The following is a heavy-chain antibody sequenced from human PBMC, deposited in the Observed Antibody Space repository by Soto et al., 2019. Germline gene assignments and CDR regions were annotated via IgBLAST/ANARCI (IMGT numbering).Heavy chain of an antibody. CDR3: ARPARPSLGYCSSTDRREWFDP. V-gene: IGHV4-59*01. CDR1: GGSISSYY. J-gene: IGHJ5*02. D-gene: IGHD2-2*01. Sequence: SETLSLTCTVSGGSISSYYWSWIRQPPGKGLEWIGYIYYSGSTNYNPSLKSRVTISVDTSKNQFSLKLSSVTAADTAVYYCARPARPSLGYCSSTDRREWFDPWGQGTLVTVSS. CDR2: IYYSGST.